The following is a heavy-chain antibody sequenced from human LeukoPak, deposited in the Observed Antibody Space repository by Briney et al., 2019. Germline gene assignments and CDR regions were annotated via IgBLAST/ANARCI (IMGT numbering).Heavy chain of an antibody. V-gene: IGHV3-23*01. CDR1: GFTFSSYA. CDR3: AKDSGVVVVPAATRTVDY. J-gene: IGHJ4*02. Sequence: GGSLRLSCAASGFTFSSYAMSWVRQAPGKGLEWVSAISGSGGSTYYADSVKGRFTTSRDNSKNTLYLQMNSLRAEDTAVYYCAKDSGVVVVPAATRTVDYWGQGTLVTVSS. D-gene: IGHD2-2*01. CDR2: ISGSGGST.